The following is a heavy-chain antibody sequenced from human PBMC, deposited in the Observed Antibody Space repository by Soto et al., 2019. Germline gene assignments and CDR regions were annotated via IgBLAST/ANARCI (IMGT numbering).Heavy chain of an antibody. V-gene: IGHV1-69*13. J-gene: IGHJ6*02. Sequence: GASVKVSCKASGGTFGSYAISWVRQAPGQGLEWMGGIIPIFGTANYAQKFQGRVTITADESTSTAYMELSSLRSEDTAVYYCARFLSSTSPDDYYYYGMDVWGQGTTVTVSS. CDR3: ARFLSSTSPDDYYYYGMDV. CDR1: GGTFGSYA. D-gene: IGHD2-2*01. CDR2: IIPIFGTA.